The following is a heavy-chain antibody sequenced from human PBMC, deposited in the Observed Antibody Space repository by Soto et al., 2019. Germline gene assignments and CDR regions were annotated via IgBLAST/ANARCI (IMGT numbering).Heavy chain of an antibody. CDR1: GVFISSGDYS. V-gene: IGHV4-30-2*01. D-gene: IGHD5-12*01. J-gene: IGHJ5*01. CDR2: IYHSGST. CDR3: ARRGIYARRFDS. Sequence: SDTLSLTCAVSGVFISSGDYSWILIRQPPGKGLEWIGYIYHSGSTYYNPSLKSRVTISVDRSKNQFSLKLSSVTAADTAVYYWARRGIYARRFDSGGQGTLVTVAS.